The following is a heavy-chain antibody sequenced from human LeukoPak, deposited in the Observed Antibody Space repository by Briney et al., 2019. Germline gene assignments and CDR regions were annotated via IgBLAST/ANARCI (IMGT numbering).Heavy chain of an antibody. Sequence: GGSLRLSCAASGFTFSTFWMTWVRQAPGKGLEWVANIKQEGSEKYYVDSLKGRFTISRDNAKNSLYLQMNRLRAEDTAVYYCARSGMAVAATPWDWGQGTLVTVSS. CDR1: GFTFSTFW. D-gene: IGHD6-19*01. CDR3: ARSGMAVAATPWD. CDR2: IKQEGSEK. J-gene: IGHJ4*02. V-gene: IGHV3-7*05.